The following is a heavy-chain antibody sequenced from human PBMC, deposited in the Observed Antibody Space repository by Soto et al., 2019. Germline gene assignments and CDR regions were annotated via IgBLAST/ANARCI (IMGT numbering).Heavy chain of an antibody. CDR3: STGRYSSGSDY. CDR1: GFTLTNGW. CDR2: IRSKAYCGTT. J-gene: IGHJ4*02. Sequence: EVQLVESGGGLVKPGESLRLSCAASGFTLTNGWMTWVRQAPGKGLEWVGRIRSKAYCGTTDYAAPGKGRITISRDDSKDTLYRQMNSLKDEGTAVYYCSTGRYSSGSDYWGPGTLVTVSS. V-gene: IGHV3-15*07. D-gene: IGHD3-22*01.